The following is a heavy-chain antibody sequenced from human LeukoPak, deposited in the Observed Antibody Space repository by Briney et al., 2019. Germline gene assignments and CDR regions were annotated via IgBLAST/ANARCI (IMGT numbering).Heavy chain of an antibody. CDR3: ARDSPCGTPVGCMDV. D-gene: IGHD1-26*01. CDR2: ISGSSSDM. CDR1: GFTFRTYH. J-gene: IGHJ6*02. Sequence: GGSLRFSCAASGFTFRTYHMNWVRQAPGKGLEWVSSISGSSSDMFYADSVQGRFTISRDNAKNSLYLQMNSLGAEDTAVYYCARDSPCGTPVGCMDVWGQGTTVTVSS. V-gene: IGHV3-21*01.